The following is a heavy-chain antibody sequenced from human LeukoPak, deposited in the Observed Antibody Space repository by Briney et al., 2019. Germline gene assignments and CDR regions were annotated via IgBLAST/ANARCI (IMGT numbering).Heavy chain of an antibody. J-gene: IGHJ5*02. Sequence: ASVKVSCKASGCTFSSYAISWVRQAPGQGLEWMGGIIPIFGTANYAQKFQGRVTITADESTSTAYMELSSLRSEDTAVYYCARDSSGSSMFDPWGQGTLVTVSS. D-gene: IGHD1-26*01. V-gene: IGHV1-69*13. CDR2: IIPIFGTA. CDR1: GCTFSSYA. CDR3: ARDSSGSSMFDP.